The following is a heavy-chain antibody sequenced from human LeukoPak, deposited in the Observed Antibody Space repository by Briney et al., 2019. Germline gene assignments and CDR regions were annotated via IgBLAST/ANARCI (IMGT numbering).Heavy chain of an antibody. Sequence: PSETLSLTCTVSGGSMSPYHWGWVRQPAGKGLEWTGYIYYSGSTNYNPSLKSRVTISVETSKNQFSLKLSSVTAADTAIYYCARAVSGRFDYWGQGTLVTVSS. CDR2: IYYSGST. J-gene: IGHJ4*02. CDR3: ARAVSGRFDY. V-gene: IGHV4-59*08. D-gene: IGHD6-19*01. CDR1: GGSMSPYH.